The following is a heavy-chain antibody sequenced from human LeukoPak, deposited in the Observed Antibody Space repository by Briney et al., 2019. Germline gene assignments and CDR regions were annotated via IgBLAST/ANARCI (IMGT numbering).Heavy chain of an antibody. D-gene: IGHD4-23*01. V-gene: IGHV4-59*08. J-gene: IGHJ5*02. CDR3: ARHENGGNSVLDWFDP. Sequence: SETLSLTCTVSGGSISSYYWTWIRQPPGKGLEWIGYIYYSGSTNYNPSLKSRVTISVDTSKNQFSLKLSSVTAADTAMYYCARHENGGNSVLDWFDPWGQGTLVTVSS. CDR1: GGSISSYY. CDR2: IYYSGST.